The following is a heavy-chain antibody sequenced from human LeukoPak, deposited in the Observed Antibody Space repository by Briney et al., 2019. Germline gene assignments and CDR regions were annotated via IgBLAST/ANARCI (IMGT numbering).Heavy chain of an antibody. Sequence: GGSLRLSCAASGFIFSSYAMTWVRQAPGKGLEWVAFISYDGNNKYEDSVKGRFTISRDNSKSTLHLQMNGLRAEDTAVYYCARDPLDISRWTNAFDIWGQGTTVIVS. CDR1: GFIFSSYA. D-gene: IGHD5-12*01. J-gene: IGHJ3*02. V-gene: IGHV3-30*03. CDR2: ISYDGNN. CDR3: ARDPLDISRWTNAFDI.